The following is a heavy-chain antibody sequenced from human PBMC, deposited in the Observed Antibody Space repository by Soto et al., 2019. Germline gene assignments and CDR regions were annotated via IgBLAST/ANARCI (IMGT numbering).Heavy chain of an antibody. CDR3: AREEYCSDGICYSEYFQR. Sequence: QVQLVQSGAEVKKPGASVKVSCKASGYIFTAYSMHWVRQAPGQGLELMGVVNPSGGSTNYAHKFQGRITMTRDTSTSTGDMAMSSLTSEDTAVYYCAREEYCSDGICYSEYFQRWGQGTLVTVSS. J-gene: IGHJ1*01. CDR2: VNPSGGST. V-gene: IGHV1-46*01. D-gene: IGHD2-15*01. CDR1: GYIFTAYS.